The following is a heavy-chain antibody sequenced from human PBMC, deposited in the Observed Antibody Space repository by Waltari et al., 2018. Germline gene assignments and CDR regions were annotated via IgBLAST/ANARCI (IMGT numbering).Heavy chain of an antibody. J-gene: IGHJ3*02. D-gene: IGHD3-10*01. CDR1: GFTFSSYW. CDR3: ARVGRGDI. Sequence: EVQLVESGGGLVQPGGSLRLSCAASGFTFSSYWMHWVRQAPGKGLVWVTRINSDGSGTSYADCGKGRFTISRANAKNTLYLQMNGLRAVDTAVYYCARVGRGDIWGQGTMVTVSS. CDR2: INSDGSGT. V-gene: IGHV3-74*01.